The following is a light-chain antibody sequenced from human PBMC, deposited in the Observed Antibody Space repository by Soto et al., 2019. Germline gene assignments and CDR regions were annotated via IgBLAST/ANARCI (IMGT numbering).Light chain of an antibody. CDR3: QQYNRYKT. J-gene: IGKJ1*01. CDR2: GAS. V-gene: IGKV1-5*01. CDR1: QSISGQ. Sequence: DIQMTQSPSTLSASVGDRVTITCRASQSISGQLAWYRQKPGKAPKLLIYGASSLESGVPSRFSGSGSGTEFTLTISSLQPDDFATYCCQQYNRYKTFGQGTKVDI.